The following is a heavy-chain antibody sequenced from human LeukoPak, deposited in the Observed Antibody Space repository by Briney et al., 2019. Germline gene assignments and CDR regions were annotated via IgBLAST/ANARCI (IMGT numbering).Heavy chain of an antibody. CDR2: IYYSGST. V-gene: IGHV4-39*01. J-gene: IGHJ5*02. CDR3: ARHRIVVVPAAIPNWFDP. D-gene: IGHD2-2*01. Sequence: SETLSLTCTVSGGSISSSSYYWGWVRQPPGRGLEWIGSIYYSGSTYYNPSLKSRVTISVDTSKNQFSLKLSSVTAADTAVYYCARHRIVVVPAAIPNWFDPWGQGTLVTVSS. CDR1: GGSISSSSYY.